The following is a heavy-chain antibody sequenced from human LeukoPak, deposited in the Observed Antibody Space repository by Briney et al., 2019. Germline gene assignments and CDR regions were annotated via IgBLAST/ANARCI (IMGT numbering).Heavy chain of an antibody. V-gene: IGHV4-4*07. D-gene: IGHD3-16*02. CDR2: IYTSRST. CDR1: GGSISSYY. J-gene: IGHJ4*02. CDR3: ARVTDDYVWGSYRYTD. Sequence: SETLSLTCTVSGGSISSYYWSWVRQPAGKGLEWIGRIYTSRSTNYNPSLKSRVTMSVDTSKNQFSLKLSSVTAADTAVYYCARVTDDYVWGSYRYTDWGQGALVTVSS.